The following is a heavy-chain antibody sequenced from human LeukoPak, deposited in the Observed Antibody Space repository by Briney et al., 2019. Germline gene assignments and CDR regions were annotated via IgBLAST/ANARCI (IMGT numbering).Heavy chain of an antibody. D-gene: IGHD6-13*01. CDR3: AKEKVAGIRVLDY. CDR1: GFTFSSYS. J-gene: IGHJ4*02. V-gene: IGHV3-48*01. Sequence: GGSLRLSCAASGFTFSSYSMNWVRQAPGKGLEWVSYISSSSSTIYYADSVKGRFTISRDNAKNSLYLQMNSLRAEDTAVYYCAKEKVAGIRVLDYWGQGTLVTVSS. CDR2: ISSSSSTI.